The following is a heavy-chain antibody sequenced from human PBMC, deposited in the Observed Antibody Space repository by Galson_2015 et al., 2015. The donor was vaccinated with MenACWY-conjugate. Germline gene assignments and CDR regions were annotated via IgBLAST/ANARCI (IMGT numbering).Heavy chain of an antibody. CDR2: IRTYGDDK. V-gene: IGHV3-7*03. J-gene: IGHJ2*01. CDR1: GFTFIDNW. Sequence: SVRLSCAASGFTFIDNWMSWVRQAPGQGLEWVGNIRTYGDDKYYIQYLKGRFTISTDNAKNTLYMQMNSLRAEDTAVYHCAKARPALHYSDDSKSNWYFDLWGRGTLVTVSS. CDR3: AKARPALHYSDDSKSNWYFDL. D-gene: IGHD4-23*01.